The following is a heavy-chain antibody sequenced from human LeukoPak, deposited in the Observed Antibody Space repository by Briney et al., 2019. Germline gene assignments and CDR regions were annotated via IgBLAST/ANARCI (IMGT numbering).Heavy chain of an antibody. CDR1: GFTFNDYH. D-gene: IGHD3-10*01. CDR3: AKRGVVIRVILVGFHKEAYYFDS. Sequence: GGSLRLSCAASGFTFNDYHMNWIRQAPGKGLEWISYISPGGGDIYFADSVKGRFAISRDNPKNTLYLQMNSLRAEDTAVYFCAKRGVVIRVILVGFHKEAYYFDSWGQGALVTVSS. CDR2: ISPGGGDI. J-gene: IGHJ4*02. V-gene: IGHV3-11*01.